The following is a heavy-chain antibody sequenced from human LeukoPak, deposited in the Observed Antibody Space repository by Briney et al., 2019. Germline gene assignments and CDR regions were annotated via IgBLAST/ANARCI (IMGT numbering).Heavy chain of an antibody. Sequence: PSETLSLTCTVSGGSISSSSYSWGWIRQPPGKGLEWIGSIYYSGSTYYNPSLKSRVTISVDTSKNQFSLKLSSVTAADTAVYYCARQGYSYGYNWFDPWGQGTLVTVSS. V-gene: IGHV4-39*01. J-gene: IGHJ5*02. D-gene: IGHD5-18*01. CDR3: ARQGYSYGYNWFDP. CDR2: IYYSGST. CDR1: GGSISSSSYS.